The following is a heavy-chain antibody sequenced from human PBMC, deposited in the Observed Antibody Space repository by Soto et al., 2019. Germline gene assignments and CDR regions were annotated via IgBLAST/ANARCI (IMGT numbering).Heavy chain of an antibody. J-gene: IGHJ6*02. CDR1: GYSISSGYY. CDR2: IYHSGST. Sequence: SETLSLTCAVSGYSISSGYYWGWIRQPPGKGLEWIGSIYHSGSTYYNPSLKSRVTISVDKSKNQFSLKLSSVTAADTAVYYCARKRLGGNYYYGMDVWGQGTTVTVSS. CDR3: ARKRLGGNYYYGMDV. V-gene: IGHV4-38-2*01. D-gene: IGHD3-10*01.